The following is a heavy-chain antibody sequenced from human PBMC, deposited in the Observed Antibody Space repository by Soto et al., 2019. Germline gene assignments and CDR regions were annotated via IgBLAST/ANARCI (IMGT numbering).Heavy chain of an antibody. CDR3: ARVRCSGGSCYSGWFDP. CDR1: GGSISSYY. CDR2: IYYSGST. V-gene: IGHV4-59*01. Sequence: QVQLQESGPGLVKPSETLSLTCTVSGGSISSYYWSWIRQPPGKGLEWIGYIYYSGSTNYNPSLMSRVTISVDTSKNQFSLDLSSVTAADTAVYYCARVRCSGGSCYSGWFDPWGQGTLVTVTS. J-gene: IGHJ5*02. D-gene: IGHD2-15*01.